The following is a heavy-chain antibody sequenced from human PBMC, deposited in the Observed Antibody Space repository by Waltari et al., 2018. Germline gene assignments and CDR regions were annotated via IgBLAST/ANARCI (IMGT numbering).Heavy chain of an antibody. D-gene: IGHD6-6*01. CDR3: ARESSSTFDS. CDR1: GFTFSSYW. Sequence: EVQLVESGGGLVHPGGSLRVSCAASGFTFSSYWMHWVRQAPGKGLVWVSHINSAETTTTYADSVKGRFTNSIYNAKNTLYLQMNSLRAEDTAVYYCARESSSTFDSWGQGTLVTVSS. CDR2: INSAETTT. V-gene: IGHV3-74*01. J-gene: IGHJ4*02.